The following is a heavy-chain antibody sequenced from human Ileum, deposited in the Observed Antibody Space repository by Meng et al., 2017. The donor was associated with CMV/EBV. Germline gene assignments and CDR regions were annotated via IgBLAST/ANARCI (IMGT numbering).Heavy chain of an antibody. CDR1: GFSFSPYI. CDR2: ISYTSNYK. D-gene: IGHD3-10*02. V-gene: IGHV3-21*01. CDR3: ARGRQSCNNRICHVPWFDP. J-gene: IGHJ5*02. Sequence: GGSLRLSCAASGFSFSPYIMNWVRQAPGKGLEWVSSISYTSNYKYYADSVKGRFTISRDNAENSLYLQMNGLSAEDTAVYYCARGRQSCNNRICHVPWFDPWGQGTLVTVSS.